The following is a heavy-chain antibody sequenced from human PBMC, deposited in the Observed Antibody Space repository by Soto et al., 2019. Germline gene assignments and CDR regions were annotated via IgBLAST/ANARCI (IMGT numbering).Heavy chain of an antibody. CDR3: SKGEMSTIRNSFDT. Sequence: PGGSLRLSCTASGFNTRFYSMSWVRQTPGKGLEWVAALSRSGGATYYADSVRGRFTISRDASKDTLFLQMSNLRAEDTALYYCSKGEMSTIRNSFDTWGQGTLVTVSS. CDR1: GFNTRFYS. V-gene: IGHV3-23*01. D-gene: IGHD1-7*01. J-gene: IGHJ5*02. CDR2: LSRSGGAT.